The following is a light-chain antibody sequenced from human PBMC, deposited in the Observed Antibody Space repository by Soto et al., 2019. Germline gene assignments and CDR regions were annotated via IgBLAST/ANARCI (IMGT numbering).Light chain of an antibody. Sequence: QSVLTQPPSASGTPGQRVTISCSGSSSNIGSNYVYWYQQLPGTAPKLLIYRNNQRPSGVPDRFSGSKSGTSASLAISGLRSEDEADYYCAAWDDSLSGHVVFGGGTKVPVL. CDR2: RNN. J-gene: IGLJ2*01. CDR3: AAWDDSLSGHVV. V-gene: IGLV1-47*01. CDR1: SSNIGSNY.